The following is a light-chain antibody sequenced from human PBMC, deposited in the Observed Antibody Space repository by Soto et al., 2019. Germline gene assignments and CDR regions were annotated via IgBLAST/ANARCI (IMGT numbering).Light chain of an antibody. CDR2: DAS. CDR1: QSVSSSC. Sequence: EIVLTQSPGTLSLSPGERATLSCRASQSVSSSCLAWHQKKPGQAPRLLIYDASNRAADIPDRFSGSGSGTDFTLTSSRQEPEDFAVYYCQQCSSSPVTFGQGTKLEIK. J-gene: IGKJ2*01. V-gene: IGKV3-20*01. CDR3: QQCSSSPVT.